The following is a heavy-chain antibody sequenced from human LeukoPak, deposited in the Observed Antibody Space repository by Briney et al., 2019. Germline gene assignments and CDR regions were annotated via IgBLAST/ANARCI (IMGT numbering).Heavy chain of an antibody. CDR2: ISSSGGTT. V-gene: IGHV3-23*01. CDR3: AKAFGSGSLSRVMDV. D-gene: IGHD3-10*01. CDR1: GVTFSSHA. Sequence: GGSLRLSCAASGVTFSSHAMTWVRQAPGTGLEWVLIISSSGGTTYYADSVKGRFTISRDSSKNTLYLQMDSLRAEDTAVYYCAKAFGSGSLSRVMDVWGQGTTVTVSS. J-gene: IGHJ6*02.